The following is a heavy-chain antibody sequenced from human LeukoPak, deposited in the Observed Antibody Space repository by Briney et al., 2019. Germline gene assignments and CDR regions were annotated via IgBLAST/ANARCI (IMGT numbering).Heavy chain of an antibody. CDR2: INWNSASI. CDR1: GFTFDDHG. D-gene: IGHD2-21*01. J-gene: IGHJ2*01. V-gene: IGHV3-9*01. CDR3: AKEVGIYGDWYFDL. Sequence: GGSLRLSCAASGFTFDDHGMHRVRHAPGKGLEWVSGINWNSASIGYADSVKGRFTISRDNAKNSLYLQMNRLRAEDTALYYCAKEVGIYGDWYFDLWGRGTLVTVSS.